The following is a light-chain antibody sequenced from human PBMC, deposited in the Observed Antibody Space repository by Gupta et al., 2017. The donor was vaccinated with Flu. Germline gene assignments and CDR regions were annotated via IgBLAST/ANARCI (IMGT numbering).Light chain of an antibody. J-gene: IGLJ2*01. CDR1: SNIRSHV. CDR2: NAN. V-gene: IGLV1-44*01. CDR3: AAWEDSLASFSEADSMTGLVG. Sequence: SNIRSHVVSWYQHLPGTSPRLLIYNANQRPSVVPYRFSGSKSGNSASLSIGGLQYAAAVAYYCAAWEDSLASFSEADSMTGLVGFGGGTKLTVL.